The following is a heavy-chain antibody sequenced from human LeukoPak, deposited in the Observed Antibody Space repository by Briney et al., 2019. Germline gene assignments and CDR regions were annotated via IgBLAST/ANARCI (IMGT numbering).Heavy chain of an antibody. CDR2: FSWDNDK. CDR1: GFSLTTSGVG. V-gene: IGHV2-5*02. Sequence: SGPSLVKPTQTLTLTCTYSGFSLTTSGVGVAWIRQPPGKVLEWLAIFSWDNDKRSSSSLKSRITITKGPSKNQVVLTMTNMDPVDTDTYYCAHSQRRASCSGGRCYCFDYWGQGTLVTVSS. CDR3: AHSQRRASCSGGRCYCFDY. J-gene: IGHJ4*02. D-gene: IGHD2-15*01.